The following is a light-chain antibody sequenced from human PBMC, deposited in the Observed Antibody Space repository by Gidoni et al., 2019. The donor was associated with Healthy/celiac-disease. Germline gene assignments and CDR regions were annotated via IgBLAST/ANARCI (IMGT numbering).Light chain of an antibody. CDR2: DAS. CDR1: QSVSRY. CDR3: QQRSNWPPT. J-gene: IGKJ1*01. V-gene: IGKV3-11*01. Sequence: EIVLTQSPATLSLSPGERATFSCRASQSVSRYLAWYQQKPGQAPRLLIYDASNRATGIPARFSGSGSGTDFTLTISSLEPEDFAVYYCQQRSNWPPTFGQGTKVEIK.